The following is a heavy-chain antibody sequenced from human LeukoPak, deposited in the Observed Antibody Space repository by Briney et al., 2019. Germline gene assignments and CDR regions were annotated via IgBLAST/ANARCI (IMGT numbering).Heavy chain of an antibody. Sequence: SETLSLTCAVSTDSFSSHYWTWIRQSPGKGLEWIGYISYIGSTNYNPSLKSRVTISIDTSKNQFSLKLRSVTAADTAVYYCARGRGSYYPDWGQGTLVTVSS. D-gene: IGHD1-26*01. CDR3: ARGRGSYYPD. V-gene: IGHV4-59*11. CDR1: TDSFSSHY. CDR2: ISYIGST. J-gene: IGHJ4*02.